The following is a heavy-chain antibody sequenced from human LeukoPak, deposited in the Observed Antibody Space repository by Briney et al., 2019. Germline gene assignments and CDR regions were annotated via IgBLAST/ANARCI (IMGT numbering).Heavy chain of an antibody. Sequence: SVKVSCKTSGFTFTSSAIQWVRQARGQRLEWIGWIGVGGGNTNYAQTLQGRITITRDMSTSTAYKELSSLRSEDTAVYYCAAEIYGGNSDCCTFDFWGPGTLVTVSS. V-gene: IGHV1-58*02. CDR3: AAEIYGGNSDCCTFDF. J-gene: IGHJ3*01. CDR2: IGVGGGNT. CDR1: GFTFTSSA. D-gene: IGHD4-23*01.